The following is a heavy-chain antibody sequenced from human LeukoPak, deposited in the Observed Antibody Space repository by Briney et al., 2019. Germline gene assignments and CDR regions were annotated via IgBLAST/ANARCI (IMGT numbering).Heavy chain of an antibody. J-gene: IGHJ4*02. D-gene: IGHD3-22*01. CDR1: GFTFDDYA. CDR3: AKAWPYYYDSSGYSSYYFDY. Sequence: PGGSLRLSCAASGFTFDDYAMHWVRQAPGKGLEWVSLISGDGGSTYYADSVKGRFTISRDNSKNSLYLQMNSLRTEDTALYYCAKAWPYYYDSSGYSSYYFDYWGQGTLDTVSS. CDR2: ISGDGGST. V-gene: IGHV3-43*02.